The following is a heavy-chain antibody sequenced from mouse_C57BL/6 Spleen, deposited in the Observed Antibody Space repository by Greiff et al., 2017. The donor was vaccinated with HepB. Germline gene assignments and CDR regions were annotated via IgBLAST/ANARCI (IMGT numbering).Heavy chain of an antibody. D-gene: IGHD1-1*01. CDR3: ARYYEGYYAMDY. V-gene: IGHV1-69*01. J-gene: IGHJ4*01. CDR1: GYTFTSYW. CDR2: IDPSDSYT. Sequence: VQLQQPGAELVMPGASVKLSCKASGYTFTSYWMHWVKQRPGQGLEWIGEIDPSDSYTNYNQKFKGKSTLTVDKSSSTAYMQLSSLTSEDSAVYYCARYYEGYYAMDYWGQGTSVTVSS.